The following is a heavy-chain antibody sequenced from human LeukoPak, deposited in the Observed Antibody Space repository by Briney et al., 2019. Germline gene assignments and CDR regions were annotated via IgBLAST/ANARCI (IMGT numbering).Heavy chain of an antibody. V-gene: IGHV1-2*02. J-gene: IGHJ4*02. CDR2: INPQTGGT. Sequence: ASVKVSCKASGYTFTAYYIHWVRQAPGQGPEWMGWINPQTGGTSYEQTYSGRVTMTSDTSIDTVYMELNSLGSNDAAVYYCARDVAGFFDEWGQGTLVTVSS. D-gene: IGHD6-19*01. CDR3: ARDVAGFFDE. CDR1: GYTFTAYY.